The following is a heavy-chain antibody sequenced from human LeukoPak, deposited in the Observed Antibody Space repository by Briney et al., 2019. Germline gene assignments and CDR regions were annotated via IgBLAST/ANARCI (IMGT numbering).Heavy chain of an antibody. D-gene: IGHD4-17*01. CDR2: INHSGST. CDR1: GGSFSGYY. CDR3: REGVDYGDYANDY. Sequence: SETLSLTCAVYGGSFSGYYWSWIRQPPGKGLEWIGEINHSGSTNYNPSLKSRVTISVDTSKNQFSLKLSSVTAADTAVYYCREGVDYGDYANDYWGQGTLVTVSS. J-gene: IGHJ4*02. V-gene: IGHV4-34*01.